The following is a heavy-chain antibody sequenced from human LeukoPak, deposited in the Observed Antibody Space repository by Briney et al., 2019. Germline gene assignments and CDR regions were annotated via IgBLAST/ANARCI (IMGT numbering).Heavy chain of an antibody. CDR1: GYTFTSYG. D-gene: IGHD3-16*02. J-gene: IGHJ5*02. Sequence: ASVKASCKASGYTFTSYGISWVRQAPGQGLEWMGWISAYNGNTNYAQKLQGRVTMTTDTSTSTAYMELRSLRSDDTAVYYCARDTPRSLYDYVWGSYRYNWFDPWGQGTLVTVSS. V-gene: IGHV1-18*01. CDR2: ISAYNGNT. CDR3: ARDTPRSLYDYVWGSYRYNWFDP.